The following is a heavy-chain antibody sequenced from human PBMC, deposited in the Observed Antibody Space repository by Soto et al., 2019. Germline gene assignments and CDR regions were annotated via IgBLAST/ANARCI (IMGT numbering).Heavy chain of an antibody. J-gene: IGHJ4*02. CDR3: AKKYHYGSGSYLYYFDY. D-gene: IGHD3-10*01. CDR2: ISGGDGST. Sequence: EVPLLESGGGLVQPGGSLRLSCAASGFTFGHFAMTWVRQAPGKGLEWVSTISGGDGSTYYADSVKGRFTISRDNSKNTLYLQMNSLRAEDTAVYYCAKKYHYGSGSYLYYFDYWGQGTLVTVSS. V-gene: IGHV3-23*01. CDR1: GFTFGHFA.